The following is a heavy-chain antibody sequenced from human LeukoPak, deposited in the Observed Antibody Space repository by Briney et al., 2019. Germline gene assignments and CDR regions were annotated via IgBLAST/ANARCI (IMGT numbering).Heavy chain of an antibody. CDR1: GFTFSNAW. CDR2: IKSKTDGGTT. V-gene: IGHV3-15*01. J-gene: IGHJ3*02. Sequence: GGSLRLSCAASGFTFSNAWMSWVRQAPGKGLEWVGRIKSKTDGGTTDYAAPVKGRFTISRDDSKNTLYLQMNSLKTEDTAVYYCTTEGYGVGWGAFDIWGQGTMVTVSS. CDR3: TTEGYGVGWGAFDI. D-gene: IGHD4-17*01.